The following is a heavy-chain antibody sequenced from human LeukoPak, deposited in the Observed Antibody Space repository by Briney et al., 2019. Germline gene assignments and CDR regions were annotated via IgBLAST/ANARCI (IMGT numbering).Heavy chain of an antibody. V-gene: IGHV4-59*08. CDR2: IYYSGST. Sequence: SETLSLTCTVSGGSISSYYWSWIRQPPGKGLEWIGYIYYSGSTNYNPSLKSRVTISVDTSKNQFSLKLSSVTAADTAVYYCARLSYDYVWGSYRYFDYWGQGTLVTVSP. CDR1: GGSISSYY. D-gene: IGHD3-16*02. J-gene: IGHJ4*02. CDR3: ARLSYDYVWGSYRYFDY.